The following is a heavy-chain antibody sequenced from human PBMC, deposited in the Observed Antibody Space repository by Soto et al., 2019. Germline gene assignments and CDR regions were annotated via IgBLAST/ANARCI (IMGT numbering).Heavy chain of an antibody. V-gene: IGHV3-23*01. CDR3: AKDSRCSSTSCYDGHDAFDI. D-gene: IGHD2-2*01. CDR2: ISGSGGSA. Sequence: GGSLRLSCAASGFTFSSYAMSWVRQAPGKGLEWVSAISGSGGSAYYADSVKGRSTISRDNSKNTLYLQMNSLRAEDTAVYYCAKDSRCSSTSCYDGHDAFDIWGQGTMVTVSS. J-gene: IGHJ3*02. CDR1: GFTFSSYA.